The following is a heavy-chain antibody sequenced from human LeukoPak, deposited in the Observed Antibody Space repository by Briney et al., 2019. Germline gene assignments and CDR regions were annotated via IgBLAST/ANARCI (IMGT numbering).Heavy chain of an antibody. J-gene: IGHJ4*02. D-gene: IGHD3-22*01. CDR3: ARVLYYYDSSGYYEQATYFDY. V-gene: IGHV3-9*01. CDR2: ISWNSGSI. CDR1: GFTFDDYA. Sequence: GRSLRLSCAASGFTFDDYAMHWVRQAPGKGLEWVSGISWNSGSIGYADSVKGRFTISRDNVKNSLYLQMNSLRAEDTALYHCARVLYYYDSSGYYEQATYFDYWGQGTLVTVSS.